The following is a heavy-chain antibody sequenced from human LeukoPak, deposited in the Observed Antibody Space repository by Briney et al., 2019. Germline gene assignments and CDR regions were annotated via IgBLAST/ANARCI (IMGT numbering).Heavy chain of an antibody. CDR1: GLIVSNNY. CDR2: LYIGGNT. V-gene: IGHV3-53*01. Sequence: PGGSLRLSCAASGLIVSNNYMNWVRQALGKGLEWVSALYIGGNTYYADPVRGRFTISRDNSKNTLYLQMNSLRAEDTAVYYCAKEINSNWNDWGQGTLVTVSS. J-gene: IGHJ4*02. CDR3: AKEINSNWND. D-gene: IGHD1-1*01.